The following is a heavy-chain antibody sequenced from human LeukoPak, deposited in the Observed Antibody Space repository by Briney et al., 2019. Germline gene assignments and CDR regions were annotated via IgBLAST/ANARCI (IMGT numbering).Heavy chain of an antibody. Sequence: ASVKVSCKASGHTFTGYYMHWVRQAPGQGLEWMGRINPNSGGTNYAQKFQGRVTMTRDASISTAYMELSRLRSDDTAVYYCARTSPTVTTMEDWGQGTLVTVSS. CDR1: GHTFTGYY. V-gene: IGHV1-2*06. CDR2: INPNSGGT. D-gene: IGHD4-17*01. CDR3: ARTSPTVTTMED. J-gene: IGHJ4*02.